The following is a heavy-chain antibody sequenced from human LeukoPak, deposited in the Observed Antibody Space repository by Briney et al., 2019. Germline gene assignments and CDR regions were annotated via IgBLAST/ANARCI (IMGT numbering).Heavy chain of an antibody. CDR2: FDTGADT. CDR1: GFTFNNYG. J-gene: IGHJ4*02. CDR3: AKRVMTTPRTLDY. D-gene: IGHD1-1*01. V-gene: IGHV3-23*01. Sequence: GGSLRLSCAASGFTFNNYGVSWVRQAPGKGLEWVSTFDTGADTYYAGSVEGRFIISRDNSKSTVYLQMNSLRADDTATYYCAKRVMTTPRTLDYWGQETLVTVSS.